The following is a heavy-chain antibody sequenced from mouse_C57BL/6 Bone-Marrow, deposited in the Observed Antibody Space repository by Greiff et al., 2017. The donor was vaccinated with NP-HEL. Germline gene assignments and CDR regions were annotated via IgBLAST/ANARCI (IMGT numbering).Heavy chain of an antibody. CDR1: GFTFSDFY. V-gene: IGHV7-1*01. J-gene: IGHJ3*01. Sequence: EVQLVESGGGLVQSGRSLRLSCATSGFTFSDFYMEWVRQAPGKGLEWIAASRNKANDYTTEYSASVKGRFIVSRDTSQSILYLQMNALRAEDTAIYYCARDAGWLPLAYWGQGTLVTVSA. D-gene: IGHD2-2*01. CDR3: ARDAGWLPLAY. CDR2: SRNKANDYTT.